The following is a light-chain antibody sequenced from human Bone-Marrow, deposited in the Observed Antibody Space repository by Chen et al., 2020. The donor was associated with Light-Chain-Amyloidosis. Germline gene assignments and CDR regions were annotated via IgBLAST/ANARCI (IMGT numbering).Light chain of an antibody. V-gene: IGLV3-25*03. J-gene: IGLJ2*01. CDR2: RDT. CDR1: DLPTKY. Sequence: SYELTQPPSLSVSPGQTARITCSGDDLPTKYAYWYKQKPGQATVLVIHRDTERPSWISERFSGSSSGTTATLTISGGQAEDEADYHCQSADSSGTYEVIFGGGTKLTVL. CDR3: QSADSSGTYEVI.